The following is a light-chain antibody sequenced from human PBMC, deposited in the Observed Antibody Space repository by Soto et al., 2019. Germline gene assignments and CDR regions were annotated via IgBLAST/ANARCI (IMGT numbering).Light chain of an antibody. CDR3: CSSAGSFTWV. Sequence: QAVVTQPASVSGSPGQSITISCTGTSSDVGSRTSVSWYQQQPDKAPKLMIYEGSKRPSGVSNRFSGSQSGTTASLTTSGLQADDEAAYYCCSSAGSFTWVFGAGTKLTVL. J-gene: IGLJ2*01. CDR2: EGS. CDR1: SSDVGSRTS. V-gene: IGLV2-23*01.